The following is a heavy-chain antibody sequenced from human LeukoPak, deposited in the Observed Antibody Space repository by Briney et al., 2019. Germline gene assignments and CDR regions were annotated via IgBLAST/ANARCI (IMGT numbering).Heavy chain of an antibody. CDR3: ARDWGPGYYYAMDV. CDR1: TFTFSSYG. J-gene: IGHJ6*02. Sequence: PGGSLRLSCEASTFTFSSYGMHWVRQAPGKGLEWVAVIWYDGSSKFYADSVKGRSIISRDNSKNTLYLQMYSLRAEDTAVYYCARDWGPGYYYAMDVWGQGTTVTVSS. D-gene: IGHD3-16*01. V-gene: IGHV3-33*01. CDR2: IWYDGSSK.